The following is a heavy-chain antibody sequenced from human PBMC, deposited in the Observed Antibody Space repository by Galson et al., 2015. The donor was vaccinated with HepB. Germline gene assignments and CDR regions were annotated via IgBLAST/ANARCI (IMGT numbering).Heavy chain of an antibody. V-gene: IGHV3-9*01. D-gene: IGHD6-19*01. J-gene: IGHJ4*02. CDR2: ISWNSGTI. CDR3: AKAFSYISVAGSVDY. CDR1: GLTFDDYA. Sequence: SLRLSCAVSGLTFDDYAMHWVRHAPGKGLEWVSGISWNSGTIGYADSVKGRFTISRDNAKNSLYLQMNSLRAEDTALYYCAKAFSYISVAGSVDYWGQGTLVTVSS.